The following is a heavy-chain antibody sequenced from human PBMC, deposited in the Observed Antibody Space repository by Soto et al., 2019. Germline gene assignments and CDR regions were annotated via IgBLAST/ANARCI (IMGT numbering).Heavy chain of an antibody. CDR1: GDSISSLY. J-gene: IGHJ4*02. V-gene: IGHV4-59*01. CDR3: AKSLWDTSGWKTDY. D-gene: IGHD6-19*01. Sequence: QVQLQESGPGLVKPSETLSLTCTVSGDSISSLYWSWIRQPPGKGLEWIGHIYYSGSINCNPSLKSRVTMSVDPSKNQFSLRLSSVTAADTAVYYCAKSLWDTSGWKTDYWGQGTLVTVSS. CDR2: IYYSGSI.